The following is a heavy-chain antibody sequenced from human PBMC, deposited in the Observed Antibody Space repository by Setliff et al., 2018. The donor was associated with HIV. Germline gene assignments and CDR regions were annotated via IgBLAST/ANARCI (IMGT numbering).Heavy chain of an antibody. V-gene: IGHV3-11*04. CDR1: GFTFSASY. Sequence: GGSLRLSCAASGFTFSASYMTWIRQAPGKGLEWVAHISSSGATIYYVDSVKGRFTISRDNSKNTLYLQMNSLRAEDTAVYYCAKTSSSSEYYFDYWGQGTLVTVSS. CDR3: AKTSSSSEYYFDY. D-gene: IGHD6-13*01. J-gene: IGHJ4*02. CDR2: ISSSGATI.